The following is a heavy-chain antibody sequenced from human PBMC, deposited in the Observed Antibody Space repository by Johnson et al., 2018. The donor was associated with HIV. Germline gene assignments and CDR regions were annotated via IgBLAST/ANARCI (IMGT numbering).Heavy chain of an antibody. Sequence: VQLVESGGGLVQPGGSLRLSCAASGFTFSSYWMSWVRQAPGKGLEWVSNIKQDGSEKYYVDSVKGRFTISRDNSKNTLYLQMNSLRAGDTAVYYCARASDAFYIWGQGTMVTVSS. CDR3: ARASDAFYI. J-gene: IGHJ3*02. CDR2: IKQDGSEK. V-gene: IGHV3-7*04. CDR1: GFTFSSYW.